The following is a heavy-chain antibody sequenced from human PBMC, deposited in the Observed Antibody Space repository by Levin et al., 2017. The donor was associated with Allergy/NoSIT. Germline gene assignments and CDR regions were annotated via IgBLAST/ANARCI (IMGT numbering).Heavy chain of an antibody. V-gene: IGHV4-59*01. CDR2: IYYSGST. D-gene: IGHD6-19*01. J-gene: IGHJ4*02. Sequence: SETLSLTCTVSGGSISSYYWSWIRQPPGKGLEWIGYIYYSGSTNYNPSLKSRVTISVDTSKNQFSLKLSSVTAADTAVYYCARGGSSGWTFDYWGQGTLVTVSS. CDR3: ARGGSSGWTFDY. CDR1: GGSISSYY.